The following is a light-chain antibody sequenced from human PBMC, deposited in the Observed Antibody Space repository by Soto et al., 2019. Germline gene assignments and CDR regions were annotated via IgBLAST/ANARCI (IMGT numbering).Light chain of an antibody. J-gene: IGKJ2*01. Sequence: DIQLTQSPSTLSASVGDRVIITCRASQSISSWLAWYQQKPGKAPKLLIYKASSLESGVPSRFSGSGSGTEFTLTISSLQPDYFATYYCQQYNSYPYTFGQGTKLEIK. CDR2: KAS. V-gene: IGKV1-5*03. CDR1: QSISSW. CDR3: QQYNSYPYT.